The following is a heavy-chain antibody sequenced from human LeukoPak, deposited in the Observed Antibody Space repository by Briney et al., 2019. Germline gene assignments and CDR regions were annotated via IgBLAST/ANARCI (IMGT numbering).Heavy chain of an antibody. V-gene: IGHV3-66*01. Sequence: PGGSLRLSCAVSGFTVSSNYMSWVRQAPGKGLEWVSVIYSGGSTYYADSVKGRFTISRDNSKNTLYLQMNSLRAEDTAVYYCARDGRTRFDYWGQGTLVTVSS. CDR1: GFTVSSNY. J-gene: IGHJ4*02. CDR3: ARDGRTRFDY. CDR2: IYSGGST. D-gene: IGHD1-7*01.